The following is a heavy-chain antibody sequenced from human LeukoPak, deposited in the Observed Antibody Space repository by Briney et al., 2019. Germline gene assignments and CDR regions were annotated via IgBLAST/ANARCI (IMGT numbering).Heavy chain of an antibody. J-gene: IGHJ3*02. Sequence: GASVKVSCKASGYTFSGYYMHWVRQAPGQGLEWMGWINTNTGNPTYAQGFTGRFVFSLDTSVSTAYLQISSLKAEDTAVYYCADSSGYHRRAFDTWGQGTMVTVSS. CDR1: GYTFSGYY. CDR2: INTNTGNP. D-gene: IGHD3-22*01. V-gene: IGHV7-4-1*02. CDR3: ADSSGYHRRAFDT.